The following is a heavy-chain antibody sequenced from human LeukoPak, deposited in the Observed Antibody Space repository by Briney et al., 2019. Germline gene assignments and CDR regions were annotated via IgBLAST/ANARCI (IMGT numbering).Heavy chain of an antibody. CDR2: ISGSGGST. J-gene: IGHJ4*02. CDR3: AKRDYYDSSGYYYYFDY. CDR1: GFTFSNYA. Sequence: PGGSLRLSCAASGFTFSNYAMSWVRQAPGKGLEWVSAISGSGGSTYYADSVKGRFTISRDNSKNTLYLQMNSLRAEDTAVYYCAKRDYYDSSGYYYYFDYWGQGTLVTVSS. D-gene: IGHD3-22*01. V-gene: IGHV3-23*01.